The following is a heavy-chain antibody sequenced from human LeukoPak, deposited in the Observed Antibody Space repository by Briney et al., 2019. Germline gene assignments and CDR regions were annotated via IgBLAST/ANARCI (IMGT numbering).Heavy chain of an antibody. V-gene: IGHV1-8*03. CDR3: ARIDGDRGFDI. J-gene: IGHJ3*02. Sequence: ASVKVSCKASGYTFTSYDINWVRQATGQGLEWMGWMNPNSGNTGYAQKFRGRVTITRNTSISTAYMELSSLRSEDTAVYYCARIDGDRGFDIWGQGTMVTVSS. D-gene: IGHD4-17*01. CDR1: GYTFTSYD. CDR2: MNPNSGNT.